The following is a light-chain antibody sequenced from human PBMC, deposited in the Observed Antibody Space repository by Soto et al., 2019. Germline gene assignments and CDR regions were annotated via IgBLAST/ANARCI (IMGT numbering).Light chain of an antibody. J-gene: IGKJ2*01. V-gene: IGKV3-15*01. Sequence: EIVMTQSPVALYVSPGERAALSCRASQSVGRNFAWYQQRPGQAPRGLIYGTSTRATGVPARFSGSGSGTDFTLTISSLQSEDFAVYYCQQYNNWPDTFGPGTRPEIK. CDR1: QSVGRN. CDR3: QQYNNWPDT. CDR2: GTS.